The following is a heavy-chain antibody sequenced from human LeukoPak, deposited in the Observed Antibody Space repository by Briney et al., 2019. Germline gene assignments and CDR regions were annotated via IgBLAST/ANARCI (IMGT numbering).Heavy chain of an antibody. V-gene: IGHV3-30*02. D-gene: IGHD3-22*01. CDR3: ARDVYYDSSGYLDFDY. CDR2: IRYDGSNK. CDR1: GFTFSSYG. J-gene: IGHJ4*02. Sequence: PGGSLRLSCAASGFTFSSYGMHWVRQAPGKGLEWVAFIRYDGSNKYYADSVKGRFTISRDNSKNTLYLQMNSLRAEDTAVYYCARDVYYDSSGYLDFDYWGQGTLVTVSS.